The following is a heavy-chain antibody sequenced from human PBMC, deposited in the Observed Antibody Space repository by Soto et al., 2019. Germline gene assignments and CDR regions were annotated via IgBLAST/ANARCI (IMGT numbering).Heavy chain of an antibody. CDR1: GYTFTSYG. D-gene: IGHD3-3*01. J-gene: IGHJ4*02. V-gene: IGHV1-18*01. CDR2: ISAYNGNT. Sequence: GPSLKVSCKASGYTFTSYGISWVRQAPGQGLEWMGWISAYNGNTNYAQKLQGRVSMTTDTSTSTAYMELRSLRSDDTAVYYCARAYDFWSGYYSLGIDHWGQGILVTVSS. CDR3: ARAYDFWSGYYSLGIDH.